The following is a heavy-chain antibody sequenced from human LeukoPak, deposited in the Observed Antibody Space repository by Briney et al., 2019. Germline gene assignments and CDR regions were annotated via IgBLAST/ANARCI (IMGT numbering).Heavy chain of an antibody. D-gene: IGHD1-20*01. CDR2: INPSGGST. Sequence: ASVTVSCKASGYSFISFYIHWVRQAPGQGLEWMGVINPSGGSTAYAQQFQGRVTMTRDTSTSTVYMELSSLRSEDTAVYYCARHSLIGTTPFDYWGQGTLVTVSS. CDR3: ARHSLIGTTPFDY. V-gene: IGHV1-46*01. J-gene: IGHJ4*02. CDR1: GYSFISFY.